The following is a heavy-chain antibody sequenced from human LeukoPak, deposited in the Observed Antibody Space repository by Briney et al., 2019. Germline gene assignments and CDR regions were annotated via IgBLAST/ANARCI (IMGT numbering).Heavy chain of an antibody. V-gene: IGHV3-21*01. D-gene: IGHD6-19*01. Sequence: GGSLRLSCAASGFTFSSYAMSWVRQAPGKGLEWVSSISSSSSYIYYADSVKGRFTISRDNAKNSLYLQMNSLRAEDTAVYYCAPLPYSSGPNWFDPWGQGTLVTVSS. CDR2: ISSSSSYI. CDR1: GFTFSSYA. J-gene: IGHJ5*02. CDR3: APLPYSSGPNWFDP.